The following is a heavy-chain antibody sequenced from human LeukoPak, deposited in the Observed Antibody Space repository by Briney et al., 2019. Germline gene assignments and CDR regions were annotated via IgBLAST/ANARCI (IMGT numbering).Heavy chain of an antibody. CDR3: AGVVTSFPYFDY. Sequence: PGGSLRLSCAASGFTFSSYGMHWVSQAPGKGLEWVAVTWYDGSNKYYADSVKGRFTISRDNSKNTLYLQMNSLRAEDTAVYYCAGVVTSFPYFDYWGQGTLVTVSS. D-gene: IGHD5-18*01. J-gene: IGHJ4*02. CDR2: TWYDGSNK. V-gene: IGHV3-33*01. CDR1: GFTFSSYG.